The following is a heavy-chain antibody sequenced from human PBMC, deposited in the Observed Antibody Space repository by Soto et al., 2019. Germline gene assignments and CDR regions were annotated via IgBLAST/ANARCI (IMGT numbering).Heavy chain of an antibody. Sequence: GGSLRLSCAASGFTFSSYGMHWVRQAPGKGLEWVAVISYDGSNKYYADSVKGRFTISRDNSKNTLCLQMNSLRAEDTAVYYCAKDLVLPKATYGGNGLIDYWGQGTLVTVSS. CDR2: ISYDGSNK. D-gene: IGHD4-17*01. CDR3: AKDLVLPKATYGGNGLIDY. V-gene: IGHV3-30*18. J-gene: IGHJ4*02. CDR1: GFTFSSYG.